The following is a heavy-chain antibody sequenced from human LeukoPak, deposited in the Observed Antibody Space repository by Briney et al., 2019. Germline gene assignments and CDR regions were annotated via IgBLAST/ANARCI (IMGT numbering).Heavy chain of an antibody. CDR1: GFTFSSYT. D-gene: IGHD5-12*01. J-gene: IGHJ4*02. CDR3: VRRGPNNSGLDY. V-gene: IGHV3-21*01. Sequence: KPGGSLRLSCAASGFTFSSYTFNWVRQAPGKGLEWVASITSTSTYIYYADSVQGRFAVSRDNAKNSLYLQMNSLRAEDTAVFYCVRRGPNNSGLDYWDQGTLVTVSS. CDR2: ITSTSTYI.